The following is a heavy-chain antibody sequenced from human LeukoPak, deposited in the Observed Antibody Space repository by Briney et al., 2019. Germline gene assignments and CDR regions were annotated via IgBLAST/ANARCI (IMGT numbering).Heavy chain of an antibody. V-gene: IGHV1-2*02. CDR3: ARDNSLTEFDY. J-gene: IGHJ4*02. CDR2: INPNSGGT. Sequence: ASVKVSCKASGYTFTAYYIHWVRQAPGQGLEWMGWINPNSGGTYYVQKFQGRITMTRDTSIGTTCMELSRLGSDDTAFYYCARDNSLTEFDYWGQGTLVTVSS. CDR1: GYTFTAYY.